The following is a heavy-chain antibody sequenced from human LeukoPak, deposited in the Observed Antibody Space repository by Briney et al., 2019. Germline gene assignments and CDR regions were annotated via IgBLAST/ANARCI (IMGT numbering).Heavy chain of an antibody. Sequence: GGSLRLSCAASGFSFSSYWMSWVRQAPGKGLEWVANIKQDGSEKYYVDSVKGRFTISRDNAKNSLYLQMNSLRAEDTAVYYYAKAGSRYDFWSGYDDAFDIWGQGTMVTVSS. J-gene: IGHJ3*02. V-gene: IGHV3-7*01. CDR3: AKAGSRYDFWSGYDDAFDI. CDR2: IKQDGSEK. D-gene: IGHD3-3*01. CDR1: GFSFSSYW.